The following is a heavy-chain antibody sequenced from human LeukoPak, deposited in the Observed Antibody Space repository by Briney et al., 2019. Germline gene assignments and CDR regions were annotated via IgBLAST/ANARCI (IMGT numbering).Heavy chain of an antibody. CDR2: ISAYNGNT. J-gene: IGHJ4*02. V-gene: IGHV1-18*01. CDR1: GYTFTSYG. CDR3: ARERDSSSSGMIYFDY. D-gene: IGHD6-6*01. Sequence: ASVKVSCKASGYTFTSYGISWVRQAPGQGLEWKGWISAYNGNTNYAQKLQGRVTMTTDTSTSTAYMELRSLRSDDTAVYYCARERDSSSSGMIYFDYWGQGTLVTVSS.